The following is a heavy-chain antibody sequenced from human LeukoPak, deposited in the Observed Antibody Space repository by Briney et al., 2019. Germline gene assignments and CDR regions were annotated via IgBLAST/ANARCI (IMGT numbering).Heavy chain of an antibody. V-gene: IGHV3-11*04. D-gene: IGHD2-2*01. CDR2: ISSSGSTI. J-gene: IGHJ4*02. CDR3: ARGDIVVVPAAMDY. Sequence: GGSLRLSCAASGFTFSDYYMSWIRQAPGKGLEWVSYISSSGSTIYYADSEKGRFTISRDNAKNSLYLQMNSLRAEDTAVYYCARGDIVVVPAAMDYWGQGTLVTVSS. CDR1: GFTFSDYY.